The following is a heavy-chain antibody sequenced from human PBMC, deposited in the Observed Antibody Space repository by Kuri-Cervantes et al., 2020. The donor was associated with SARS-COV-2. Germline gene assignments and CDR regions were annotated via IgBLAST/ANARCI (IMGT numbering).Heavy chain of an antibody. CDR1: GFTFDDYA. CDR3: AKALSPAMIYDAFDI. Sequence: SLKISCAASGFTFDDYAMHWVRQAPGKGLEWVSGISWSSGSIGYADSVKGRFTISRDNAKNSLYLQMNSLRAEDMALYYCAKALSPAMIYDAFDIWGQGTMVTVSS. CDR2: ISWSSGSI. J-gene: IGHJ3*02. V-gene: IGHV3-9*03. D-gene: IGHD3-10*01.